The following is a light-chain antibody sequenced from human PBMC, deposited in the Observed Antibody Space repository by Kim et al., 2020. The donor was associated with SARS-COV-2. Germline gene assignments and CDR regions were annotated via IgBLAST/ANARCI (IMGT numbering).Light chain of an antibody. CDR3: QQYGGSPRT. Sequence: APGERATLSCSASQSVSNTYLAWYQQKPGQAPRLLIYGASSRATGIPDRFSGSGSGTDFSLTISRLETEDFAVFYCQQYGGSPRTFGQGTKVDIK. J-gene: IGKJ1*01. V-gene: IGKV3-20*01. CDR2: GAS. CDR1: QSVSNTY.